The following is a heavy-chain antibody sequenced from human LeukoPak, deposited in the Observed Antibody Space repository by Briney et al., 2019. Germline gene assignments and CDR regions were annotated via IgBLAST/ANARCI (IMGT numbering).Heavy chain of an antibody. J-gene: IGHJ4*02. D-gene: IGHD3-10*01. Sequence: GGSLRLSCAASGFTFSDYYMSWIRQAPGKGLEWVSYISSSGSTIYYADPVKGRFTISRDNAKNSLYLQMNSLRAEDTAVYYCARDPNYYGSGSYLDYWGQGTLVTVSS. CDR2: ISSSGSTI. V-gene: IGHV3-11*01. CDR1: GFTFSDYY. CDR3: ARDPNYYGSGSYLDY.